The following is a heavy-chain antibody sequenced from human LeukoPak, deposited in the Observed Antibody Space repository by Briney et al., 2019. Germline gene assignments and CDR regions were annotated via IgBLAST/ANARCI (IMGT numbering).Heavy chain of an antibody. CDR3: ARDPAYNYGMDV. CDR2: TYYRSKLYQ. J-gene: IGHJ6*02. V-gene: IGHV6-1*01. CDR1: GDIFSSHSSA. D-gene: IGHD2-2*01. Sequence: SQTLSLTCALSGDIFSSHSSAWNWIRQSPSRGLEWLGRTYYRSKLYQDYAGTVRNRMRMNPDTSKNPFSLQLSSVTPEDTAVYYCARDPAYNYGMDVWGQGTTVTVSS.